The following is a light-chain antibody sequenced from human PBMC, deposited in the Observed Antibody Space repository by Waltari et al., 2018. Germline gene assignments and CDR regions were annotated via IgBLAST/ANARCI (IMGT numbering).Light chain of an antibody. J-gene: IGKJ2*01. CDR2: AAS. CDR1: QSINNH. V-gene: IGKV1-39*01. CDR3: QQSYNTPRYT. Sequence: DIQMTQSPSSLSASIGDRVTITCRASQSINNHLNWYQQKPGKAPKVLIYAASSLQTGVPSRFSGSGSGTEFTLTISSLQSEDFATYYCQQSYNTPRYTFGQGTKLEIK.